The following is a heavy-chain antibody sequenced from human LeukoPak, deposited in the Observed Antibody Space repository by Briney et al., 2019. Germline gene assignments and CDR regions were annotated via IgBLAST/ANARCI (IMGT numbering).Heavy chain of an antibody. CDR2: IFYDAINK. V-gene: IGHV3-30-3*01. Sequence: GRSLRLSCAASGFTFSSYTMHWVRQAPGKGLEWVAVIFYDAINKYYADSVKGRFTISRDNSKNTLYLQMNSLRAEDTAVYYCARYTAMASDAFDIWGQGTMVTVSS. CDR1: GFTFSSYT. CDR3: ARYTAMASDAFDI. D-gene: IGHD5-18*01. J-gene: IGHJ3*02.